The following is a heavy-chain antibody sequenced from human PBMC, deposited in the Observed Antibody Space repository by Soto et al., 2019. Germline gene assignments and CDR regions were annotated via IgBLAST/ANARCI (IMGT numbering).Heavy chain of an antibody. Sequence: GASLKISCKGSGYSFTSYWIGWVRQMPGKGLEYMGIIYPGDSDTRYSPSFNGQVTISADKSISTAYLQWTSLKASDTAMYYCASPGRYYYYGMDVWGQGTTVTVSS. CDR2: IYPGDSDT. CDR3: ASPGRYYYYGMDV. CDR1: GYSFTSYW. V-gene: IGHV5-51*01. J-gene: IGHJ6*02.